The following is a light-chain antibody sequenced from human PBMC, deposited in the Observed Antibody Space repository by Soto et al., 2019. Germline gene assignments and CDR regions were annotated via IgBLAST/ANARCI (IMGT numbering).Light chain of an antibody. V-gene: IGKV3-11*01. CDR2: DAS. Sequence: PGERATLSCRASQSVSSYLAWFQQKPGQAPRLLIYDASIRATGIPARFSGSGSATDFTLTISSLEPEDFAVYYCQQRASWVTFGQGTRLEI. CDR3: QQRASWVT. J-gene: IGKJ5*01. CDR1: QSVSSY.